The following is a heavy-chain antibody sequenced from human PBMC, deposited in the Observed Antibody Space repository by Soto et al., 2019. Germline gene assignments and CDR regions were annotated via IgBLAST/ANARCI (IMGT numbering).Heavy chain of an antibody. CDR1: GFTFRSYW. D-gene: IGHD4-4*01. Sequence: PCWSLRLSCAAAGFTFRSYWIHWVRQAPGKGLVWVSRINGDGSNTFYADSVKGRFTISRDNAKNTVYLQMNSLRAEDTAVYYCARGIQYRYGMDVWGQGTTVNVSS. V-gene: IGHV3-74*01. CDR2: INGDGSNT. CDR3: ARGIQYRYGMDV. J-gene: IGHJ6*02.